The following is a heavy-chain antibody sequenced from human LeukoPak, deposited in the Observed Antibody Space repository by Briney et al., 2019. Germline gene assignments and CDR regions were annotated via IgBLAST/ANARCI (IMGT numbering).Heavy chain of an antibody. CDR2: IYPGDSDT. D-gene: IGHD5-18*01. J-gene: IGHJ4*02. CDR1: GYFFTNYW. CDR3: CLDTAMVSFDY. Sequence: GESLKISCKGSGYFFTNYWIGGVRPLPGKRLEWMGVIYPGDSDTRYSPSFQGQVTISADKSISTAYLQWSSLKASDTAMYYCCLDTAMVSFDYWGQGTLVTVSS. V-gene: IGHV5-51*01.